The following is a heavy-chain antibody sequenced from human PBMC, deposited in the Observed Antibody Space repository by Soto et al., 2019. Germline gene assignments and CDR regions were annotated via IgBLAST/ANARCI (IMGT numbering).Heavy chain of an antibody. Sequence: PGESLKSSCKGSGYSFTSYWIGWVRQMPGKGMEWMGIIYPGDSDTRYSPSFQGQVTISADKSISTAYLQWSSLKASDTAMYYCARLSFSCYYNTPPHFDFPAQRTLVAVSS. V-gene: IGHV5-51*01. D-gene: IGHD1-26*01. CDR1: GYSFTSYW. J-gene: IGHJ4*02. CDR2: IYPGDSDT. CDR3: ARLSFSCYYNTPPHFDF.